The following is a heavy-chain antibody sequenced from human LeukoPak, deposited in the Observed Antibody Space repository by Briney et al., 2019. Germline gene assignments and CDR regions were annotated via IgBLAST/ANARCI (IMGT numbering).Heavy chain of an antibody. V-gene: IGHV3-33*01. Sequence: GRSLRLSCAASGFTLRSYGMHWVRQAPGEGLEWVAVIWHDGSVLDYSESVKGRFTVSRDNRKNTLYLQMDSLRVEDTAVYYCARDRGQDDPIDIWGRGTLVTVSS. J-gene: IGHJ4*02. CDR1: GFTLRSYG. CDR3: ARDRGQDDPIDI. D-gene: IGHD3-10*01. CDR2: IWHDGSVL.